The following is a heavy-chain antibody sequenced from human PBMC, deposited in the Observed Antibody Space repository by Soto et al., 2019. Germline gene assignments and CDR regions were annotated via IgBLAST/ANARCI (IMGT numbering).Heavy chain of an antibody. Sequence: GGSLRLSCAASGFTFSSYSMNWVRQAPGKGLEWVSYISSSSSTIYYADSVKGRFTISRDNAKNSLYLQMNSLRDEDTAVYYCARASSYYDFWSGPIDAFDIWGQGTMVTVS. CDR3: ARASSYYDFWSGPIDAFDI. CDR2: ISSSSSTI. V-gene: IGHV3-48*02. J-gene: IGHJ3*02. D-gene: IGHD3-3*01. CDR1: GFTFSSYS.